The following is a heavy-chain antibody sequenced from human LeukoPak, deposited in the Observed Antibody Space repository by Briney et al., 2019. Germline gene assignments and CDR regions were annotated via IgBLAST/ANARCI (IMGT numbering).Heavy chain of an antibody. J-gene: IGHJ4*02. CDR2: IYHSGST. Sequence: SETLSLTCAVSGYSISSGYYWGWIRQPPGKGLEWIGSIYHSGSTYYNPSLKSRVTISVATSKNQFSLKLSSVTAADTAVYYCARQMGIAVAGTGTYYFDYWGQGTLVTVSS. D-gene: IGHD6-19*01. CDR1: GYSISSGYY. V-gene: IGHV4-38-2*01. CDR3: ARQMGIAVAGTGTYYFDY.